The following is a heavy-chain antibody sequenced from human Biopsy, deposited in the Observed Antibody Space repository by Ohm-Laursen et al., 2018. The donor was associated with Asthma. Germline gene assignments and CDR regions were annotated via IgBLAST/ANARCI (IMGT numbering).Heavy chain of an antibody. J-gene: IGHJ3*01. D-gene: IGHD3-9*01. CDR2: VNTGNGDT. CDR1: GYNFISFA. Sequence: ASVKVSCKISGYNFISFAIHWVRQAPGQRLEWMGWVNTGNGDTKYSQKFQGRVTITRDTSASTAYMELRSLRSEGTATYYCAGTYYDFLTGQVKDVFGVWGQGTMVTVSS. CDR3: AGTYYDFLTGQVKDVFGV. V-gene: IGHV1-3*04.